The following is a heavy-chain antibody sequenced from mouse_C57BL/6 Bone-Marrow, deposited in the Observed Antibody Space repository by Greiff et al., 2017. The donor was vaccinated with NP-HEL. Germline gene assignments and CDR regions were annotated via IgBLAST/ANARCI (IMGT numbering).Heavy chain of an antibody. Sequence: VQGVESGPGLVAPSQSLSITCTVSGFSLTSYAISWVRQPPGKGLEWLGVIWTGGGTNYNSALKSRLSISKDNSQSQVFLKMNSLQTDDTARYYCARTPYYDYDEGFAYWGQGTLVTVSA. CDR2: IWTGGGT. V-gene: IGHV2-9-1*01. D-gene: IGHD2-4*01. J-gene: IGHJ3*01. CDR1: GFSLTSYA. CDR3: ARTPYYDYDEGFAY.